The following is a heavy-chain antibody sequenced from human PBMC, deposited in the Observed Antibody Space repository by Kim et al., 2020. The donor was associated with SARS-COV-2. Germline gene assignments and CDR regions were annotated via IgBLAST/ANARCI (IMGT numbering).Heavy chain of an antibody. Sequence: GGSLRLSCAASGFTFSSYAMHWVRQAPGKGLEWVAVISYDGSNKYYADSVKGRFTISRDNSKNTLYLQMNSLRAEDTAVYYCARGGPYCGGDCYSPFDPWGQGTLVTVSS. CDR3: ARGGPYCGGDCYSPFDP. D-gene: IGHD2-21*02. CDR1: GFTFSSYA. V-gene: IGHV3-30*04. J-gene: IGHJ5*02. CDR2: ISYDGSNK.